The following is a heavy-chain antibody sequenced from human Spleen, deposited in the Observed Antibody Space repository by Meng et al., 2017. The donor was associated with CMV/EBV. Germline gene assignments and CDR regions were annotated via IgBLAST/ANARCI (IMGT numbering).Heavy chain of an antibody. CDR1: GFIFSGSA. V-gene: IGHV3-30*02. CDR3: AKHNYDNSYDY. CDR2: IQHDGSYK. D-gene: IGHD1-1*01. Sequence: GGSLKISCAGTGFIFSGSAMHWVRQAPGKGLECVAMIQHDGSYKYYGDSLKGRFTISRDNSKNTVYLQMNSLRGEDTAVYYCAKHNYDNSYDYWGQGALVTVSS. J-gene: IGHJ4*02.